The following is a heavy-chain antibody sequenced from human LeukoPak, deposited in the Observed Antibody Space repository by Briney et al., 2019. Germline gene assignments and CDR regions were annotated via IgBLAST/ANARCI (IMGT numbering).Heavy chain of an antibody. CDR1: GFTFDDYA. CDR3: AKDIAVAGTGGYFDY. V-gene: IGHV3-43*02. D-gene: IGHD6-19*01. J-gene: IGHJ4*02. CDR2: ISGDGGRT. Sequence: GGSLRLSCAASGFTFDDYAMHWVRQAPGKGLEWVSLISGDGGRTYYADSVKGRFTVSRDNSKNSLYLQMNSLRTEDSALYYCAKDIAVAGTGGYFDYWGQGTLVTVSS.